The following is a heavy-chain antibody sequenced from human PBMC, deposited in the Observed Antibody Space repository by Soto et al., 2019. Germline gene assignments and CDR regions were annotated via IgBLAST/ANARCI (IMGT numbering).Heavy chain of an antibody. D-gene: IGHD5-18*01. CDR2: INAYNGNT. V-gene: IGHV1-18*01. CDR3: ARDVGYGLIDY. Sequence: GASVKVSCKASGYTLTSYGITCGRQAPGQGLEWMGWINAYNGNTNYAQKLQGRVTMTTDTSTSTAYMELRSLRSDDTAVYYCARDVGYGLIDYWGQGTLVTVSS. CDR1: GYTLTSYG. J-gene: IGHJ4*02.